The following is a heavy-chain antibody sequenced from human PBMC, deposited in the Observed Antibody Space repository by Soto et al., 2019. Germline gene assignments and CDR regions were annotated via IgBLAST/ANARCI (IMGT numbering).Heavy chain of an antibody. J-gene: IGHJ4*02. Sequence: EVQLLESGGALVQPGGSLRLSCAASGFTFSNYGMSWVRQAPGKGLEWVSAISASGEATYYVASVKGRFTISRDNSKNTLNLQMNFLRVEDTAVYYCAKGSPSTVRPSNYWVQGTLVTVSS. V-gene: IGHV3-23*01. CDR2: ISASGEAT. CDR3: AKGSPSTVRPSNY. CDR1: GFTFSNYG.